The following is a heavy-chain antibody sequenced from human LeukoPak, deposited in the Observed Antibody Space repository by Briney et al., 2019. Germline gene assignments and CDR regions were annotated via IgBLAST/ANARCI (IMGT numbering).Heavy chain of an antibody. J-gene: IGHJ4*02. Sequence: ASVKVSCKASGYTFTGYYMHWVRQAPGRGLEWMGWINPNSGGTNYAQKFQGRVTMTRDTSISTAYMELSRLRSDDTAVYYCARDLYGDYMVFDYWGQGTLVTVSS. CDR3: ARDLYGDYMVFDY. V-gene: IGHV1-2*02. CDR2: INPNSGGT. CDR1: GYTFTGYY. D-gene: IGHD4-17*01.